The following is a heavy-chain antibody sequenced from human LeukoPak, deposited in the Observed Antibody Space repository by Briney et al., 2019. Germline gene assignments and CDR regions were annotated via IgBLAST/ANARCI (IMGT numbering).Heavy chain of an antibody. Sequence: GGALRLSCVASGLTVSNHWMSWVRQAPGRGLEWVANIREERGQEYYVDSVKGRFTISKNSAKNSLYLQMNTLRVEDTAMYYCASLDTAKQPLANHWGQGTLVTVSS. CDR1: GLTVSNHW. V-gene: IGHV3-7*03. CDR3: ASLDTAKQPLANH. D-gene: IGHD5-18*01. CDR2: IREERGQE. J-gene: IGHJ5*02.